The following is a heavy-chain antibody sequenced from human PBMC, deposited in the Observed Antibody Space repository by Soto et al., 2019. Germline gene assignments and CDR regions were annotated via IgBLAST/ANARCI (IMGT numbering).Heavy chain of an antibody. CDR2: ISYDGSDK. CDR3: GAGQDFSDY. D-gene: IGHD6-13*01. V-gene: IGHV3-30*03. J-gene: IGHJ4*02. Sequence: QVQLVESGGGVVQPGRSLRLSCAASGFTFSSYGMHLVRQAPGKGLEWVALISYDGSDKYYADSVKGRFTISRDNSKNTLYLQMNSLRVEDTAVYYCGAGQDFSDYWGQGTLVTVSS. CDR1: GFTFSSYG.